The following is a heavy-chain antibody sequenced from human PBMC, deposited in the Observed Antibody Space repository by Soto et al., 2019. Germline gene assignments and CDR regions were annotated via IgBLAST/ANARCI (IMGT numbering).Heavy chain of an antibody. D-gene: IGHD3-10*01. CDR3: ASGGLSPYYYYYGMEV. Sequence: SLRLSGAATGFNFSSYSMNWFRQSTKKGLEWVSSISSSSSYIYYADSVKGRFTISRDNAKNSLYLQMNSLRAEDTAVYYCASGGLSPYYYYYGMEVWGQGTTVTVSS. CDR1: GFNFSSYS. V-gene: IGHV3-21*01. CDR2: ISSSSSYI. J-gene: IGHJ6*02.